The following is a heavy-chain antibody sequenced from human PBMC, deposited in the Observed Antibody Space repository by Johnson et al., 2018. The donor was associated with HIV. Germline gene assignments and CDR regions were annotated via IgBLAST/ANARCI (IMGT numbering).Heavy chain of an antibody. CDR2: MWYDGSNK. J-gene: IGHJ3*02. V-gene: IGHV3-33*08. Sequence: QVQLVESGGGVVQPGRSLRLSCAASGFTFSSYAMHWVRQAPGKGLEWVAVMWYDGSNKYYADSVKGRFTISRDNSKNTLYLQMNSLRAEDTAVYYCARDHTRIQLWLRGAFDIWGQGTMVTVSS. CDR1: GFTFSSYA. D-gene: IGHD5-18*01. CDR3: ARDHTRIQLWLRGAFDI.